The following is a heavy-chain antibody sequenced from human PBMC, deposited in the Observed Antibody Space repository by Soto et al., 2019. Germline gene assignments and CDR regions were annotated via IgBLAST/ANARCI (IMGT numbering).Heavy chain of an antibody. D-gene: IGHD3-3*01. CDR2: ISYDGSNK. V-gene: IGHV3-30*18. Sequence: QVQLVESGGGVVQPGRSLRLSCAASGFTFSSYGMHWVRQAPGKGLEWVAVISYDGSNKYYADSVKGRFTISRDNSKNTLYLQMNSLRAEDTAVYYCAKDGLRFWSGGWFDPWGQGTLVTVSS. CDR3: AKDGLRFWSGGWFDP. J-gene: IGHJ5*02. CDR1: GFTFSSYG.